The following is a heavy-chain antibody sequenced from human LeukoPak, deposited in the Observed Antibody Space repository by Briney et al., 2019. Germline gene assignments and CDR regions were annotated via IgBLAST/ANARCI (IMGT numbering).Heavy chain of an antibody. V-gene: IGHV5-10-1*01. CDR3: ARHNYDILTGYSREYFQH. CDR2: IDPSDSYT. D-gene: IGHD3-9*01. J-gene: IGHJ1*01. CDR1: GYSITSYW. Sequence: GESLKISCKGSGYSITSYWISWVRQMPGKGLEWMGRIDPSDSYTNYSPSFQGHVTISADKSISTAYLQWSSLKASDTAMYYCARHNYDILTGYSREYFQHWGQGTLATVSS.